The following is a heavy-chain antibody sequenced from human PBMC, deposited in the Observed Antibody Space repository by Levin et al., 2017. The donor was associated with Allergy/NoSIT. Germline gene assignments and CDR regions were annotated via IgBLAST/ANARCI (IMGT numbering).Heavy chain of an antibody. CDR3: TTEPDYGDYFNCFES. Sequence: KSGGSLRLSCAASGFSFTNAWMNWVRQTPGEGLEWVGRIKSKIDGGTTDYAAPVKDRFTISRDDSKNTLFLQMNNLKTEDTAVYYCTTEPDYGDYFNCFESWGQGTLVTVSS. D-gene: IGHD4-17*01. CDR1: GFSFTNAW. V-gene: IGHV3-15*07. CDR2: IKSKIDGGTT. J-gene: IGHJ5*01.